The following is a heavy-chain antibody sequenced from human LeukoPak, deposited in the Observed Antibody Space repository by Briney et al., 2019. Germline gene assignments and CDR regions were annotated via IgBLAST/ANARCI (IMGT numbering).Heavy chain of an antibody. CDR2: IKQDGSEK. Sequence: GGSLRLSCAASGFTFSSYWMSWVRQAPGKGLEWVANIKQDGSEKYYVDSVEGRFTISRDNAKNSLYLQMNSLRAEDTAVYYCARERLGIVVVMDAFDIWGQGTMVTVSS. V-gene: IGHV3-7*01. J-gene: IGHJ3*02. CDR1: GFTFSSYW. CDR3: ARERLGIVVVMDAFDI. D-gene: IGHD3-22*01.